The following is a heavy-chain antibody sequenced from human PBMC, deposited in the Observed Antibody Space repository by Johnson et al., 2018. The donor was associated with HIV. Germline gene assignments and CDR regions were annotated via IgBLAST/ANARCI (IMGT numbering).Heavy chain of an antibody. J-gene: IGHJ3*02. Sequence: QLVESGGGLVQPGGSLRLSCAAFGFTVSSNYMSWVRQAPGKGLEWVSVIYSGGSTYYADSVKGRFTISRENAKDSLYLQMNSLIAGDTAIYYCVRESLRRIPVPGPGDAAFDIWGLGTMVTVSS. V-gene: IGHV3-66*01. CDR3: VRESLRRIPVPGPGDAAFDI. CDR1: GFTVSSNY. D-gene: IGHD6-19*01. CDR2: IYSGGST.